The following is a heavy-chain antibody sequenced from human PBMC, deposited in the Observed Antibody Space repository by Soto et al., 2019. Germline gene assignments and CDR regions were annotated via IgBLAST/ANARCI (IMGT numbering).Heavy chain of an antibody. CDR3: ARNPILDYGDRNGFDP. CDR2: IYYSGST. J-gene: IGHJ5*02. V-gene: IGHV4-31*03. Sequence: QVQLQESGPGLVKPSQTLSLTCTVSGGSISSGGYYWSWIRQHPGKGLEWIGYIYYSGSTYYNPSLKSRVTISVDTSKNQFPLKLSSVTAADTAVYYCARNPILDYGDRNGFDPWGQGTLVTVSS. CDR1: GGSISSGGYY. D-gene: IGHD4-17*01.